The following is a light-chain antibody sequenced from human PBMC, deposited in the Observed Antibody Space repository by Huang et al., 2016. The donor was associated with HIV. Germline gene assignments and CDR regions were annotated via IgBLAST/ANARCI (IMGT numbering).Light chain of an antibody. J-gene: IGKJ2*01. CDR1: ESVSIN. Sequence: EIVMTQSPDTLSVSPWARATLSCRASESVSINLAWYQQRPGQAPRLLIHGASTRAAGIPARFSGSGSGAEFTLTISSLQSEDFALYYCQQYNNWPYTFGQGTKLEIK. CDR2: GAS. V-gene: IGKV3-15*01. CDR3: QQYNNWPYT.